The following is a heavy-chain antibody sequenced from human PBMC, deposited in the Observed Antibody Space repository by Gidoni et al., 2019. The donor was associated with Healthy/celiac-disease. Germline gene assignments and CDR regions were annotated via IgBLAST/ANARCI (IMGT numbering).Heavy chain of an antibody. CDR3: AKDRVHYGSGSSLDY. V-gene: IGHV3-30*18. J-gene: IGHJ4*02. D-gene: IGHD3-10*01. CDR2: ISYDGSNK. CDR1: GFTFSSYG. Sequence: QVQLVESGGGVVQPGRSLRLSCAASGFTFSSYGMHGVRPAPGTGLEWVAVISYDGSNKYYADSVKGRFTISRDNYKNTLYLQMNSLRAEDTAVYYCAKDRVHYGSGSSLDYWGQGTLVTVSS.